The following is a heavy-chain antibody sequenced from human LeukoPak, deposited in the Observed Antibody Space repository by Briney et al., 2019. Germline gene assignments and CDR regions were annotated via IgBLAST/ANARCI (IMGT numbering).Heavy chain of an antibody. Sequence: SKTLSLTCTVSGGSISSSNWWSWVRQSPGKGLEWIGEINHSGSTNYNPSLKSRVVISVDKSKNQFSLKLSSVTAADTAVYYCARDGEAAAAGTDEIYNWFDPWGQGTLVTVSS. V-gene: IGHV4-4*02. CDR2: INHSGST. J-gene: IGHJ5*02. CDR1: GGSISSSNW. CDR3: ARDGEAAAAGTDEIYNWFDP. D-gene: IGHD6-13*01.